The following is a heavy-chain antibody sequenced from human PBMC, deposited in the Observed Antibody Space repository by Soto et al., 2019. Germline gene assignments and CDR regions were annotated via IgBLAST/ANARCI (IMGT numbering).Heavy chain of an antibody. CDR2: IYHTGST. Sequence: QVQLQESGPGLVKPSETLSLTCTVSGDSISRYYWSWIRQPPGKGLEWIGYIYHTGSTNYNPSLKGRVTISVDTSKNQFSLKLSSVTAADTAVYYCARLPRGGWYYFDYWGQGTLVTVSS. V-gene: IGHV4-59*08. J-gene: IGHJ4*02. CDR3: ARLPRGGWYYFDY. D-gene: IGHD6-19*01. CDR1: GDSISRYY.